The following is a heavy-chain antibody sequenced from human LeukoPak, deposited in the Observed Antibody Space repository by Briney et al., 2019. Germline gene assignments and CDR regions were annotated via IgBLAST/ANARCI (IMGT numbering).Heavy chain of an antibody. CDR1: GYTFTSYG. CDR3: ARDQPGGFGEFPYYYYGMDV. V-gene: IGHV1-18*01. Sequence: ASVKVSCKASGYTFTSYGISWVRQAPGQGLEWMGWISAYNGNTNYAQKLQGRVTMTTDTSTSTAYMELRSLRSDDTAVYYCARDQPGGFGEFPYYYYGMDVWGQGTTVTVSS. D-gene: IGHD3-10*01. CDR2: ISAYNGNT. J-gene: IGHJ6*02.